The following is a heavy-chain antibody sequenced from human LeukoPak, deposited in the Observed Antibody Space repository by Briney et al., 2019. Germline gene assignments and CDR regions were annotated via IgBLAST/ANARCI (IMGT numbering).Heavy chain of an antibody. D-gene: IGHD3-10*01. J-gene: IGHJ4*02. CDR1: GYTFTGYY. V-gene: IGHV1-2*02. CDR2: INPNSGGT. Sequence: ASVKVSCKASGYTFTGYYMHWVRQAPGQGLEWMGWINPNSGGTNYAQKFQGRVTMTRDTSISTAYMELSRLRSDGTAVYYCARKGATMVRGDLDFDYWGQGTLVTVSS. CDR3: ARKGATMVRGDLDFDY.